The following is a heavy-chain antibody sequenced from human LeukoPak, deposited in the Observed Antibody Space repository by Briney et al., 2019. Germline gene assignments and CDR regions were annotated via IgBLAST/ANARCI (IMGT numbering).Heavy chain of an antibody. CDR3: ARRGRFLEWLLFNPFGHRGAFDI. D-gene: IGHD3-3*01. J-gene: IGHJ3*02. Sequence: PGESLKISCEGSGYSFTSYWIGWVRQMPGKGLEWMGIIYPGDSDTRYSPSFQGQVTISADKSISTAYLQWSSLKASDTAMYYCARRGRFLEWLLFNPFGHRGAFDIWGQGTMVTVSS. V-gene: IGHV5-51*01. CDR1: GYSFTSYW. CDR2: IYPGDSDT.